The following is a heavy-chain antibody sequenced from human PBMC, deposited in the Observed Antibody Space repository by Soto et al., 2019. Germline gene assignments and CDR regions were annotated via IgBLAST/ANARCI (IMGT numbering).Heavy chain of an antibody. CDR3: ARGRSLRYFDWFQGPYFDY. V-gene: IGHV4-34*01. CDR1: GGSFSGYY. Sequence: PSETLSLTCAVYGGSFSGYYWSWIRQPPGKGLEWIGEINHSGSTNYNPSLKSRVTISVDTSKNQFSLKLSSVTAADTAVYYCARGRSLRYFDWFQGPYFDYWGQGTLVTVSS. J-gene: IGHJ4*02. D-gene: IGHD3-9*01. CDR2: INHSGST.